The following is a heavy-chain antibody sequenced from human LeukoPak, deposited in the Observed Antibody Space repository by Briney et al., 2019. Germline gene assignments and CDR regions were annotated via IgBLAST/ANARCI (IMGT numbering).Heavy chain of an antibody. CDR1: GFTFDDYG. CDR3: ARDLGYSSSWYPDC. V-gene: IGHV3-20*04. CDR2: INWNGGST. J-gene: IGHJ4*02. Sequence: GGSLRLSCAASGFTFDDYGMSWVRQAPGKGLEWVSGINWNGGSTGYADSVKGRFTISRDNAKNSLYLQMNSLRAEDTALYYCARDLGYSSSWYPDCWGQGTLVTVSS. D-gene: IGHD6-13*01.